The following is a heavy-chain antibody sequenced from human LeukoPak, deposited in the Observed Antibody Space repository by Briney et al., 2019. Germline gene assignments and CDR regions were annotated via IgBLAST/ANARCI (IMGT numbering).Heavy chain of an antibody. V-gene: IGHV3-23*01. CDR2: IYENGGTT. D-gene: IGHD6-19*01. Sequence: GGSLRLSCVGSGFTFRSHAMSWVRQAPEKGLEFVSGIYENGGTTYYADSVKGRFSISRDNSKNTLYLQMNSLRAEDTAVYYCARRGKYSSGWYWDYWGQGTLVTVSS. CDR1: GFTFRSHA. CDR3: ARRGKYSSGWYWDY. J-gene: IGHJ4*02.